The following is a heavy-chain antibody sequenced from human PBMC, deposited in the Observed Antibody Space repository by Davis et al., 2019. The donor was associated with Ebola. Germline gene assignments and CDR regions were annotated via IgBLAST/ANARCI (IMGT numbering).Heavy chain of an antibody. Sequence: ASVQVSCKASGYNFTTYGFSWVRQAPGQGLEWMGWVSADNDDRKYAEKFQGRITMTTDSSTSTAYMELRGLTYEDTAVYFCARARGRWNVGGYLLGHWGQGTLVTVS. CDR2: VSADNDDR. J-gene: IGHJ4*02. D-gene: IGHD1-26*01. CDR3: ARARGRWNVGGYLLGH. V-gene: IGHV1-18*01. CDR1: GYNFTTYG.